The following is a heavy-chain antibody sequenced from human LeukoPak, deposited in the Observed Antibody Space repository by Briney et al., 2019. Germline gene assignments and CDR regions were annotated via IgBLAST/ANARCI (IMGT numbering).Heavy chain of an antibody. V-gene: IGHV3-74*01. J-gene: IGHJ6*02. D-gene: IGHD3-3*01. CDR1: GFTFSSYW. CDR3: ARALLNDFWNGYLYYYYYYGMDV. Sequence: GGSLRLSCAASGFTFSSYWMHWVRQAPGKGLVWVSRINSDGSSTSYADSVKGRFTISRDNAKNTLYLQMNSLRAEDTAVYYCARALLNDFWNGYLYYYYYYGMDVWGQGTTVTVSS. CDR2: INSDGSST.